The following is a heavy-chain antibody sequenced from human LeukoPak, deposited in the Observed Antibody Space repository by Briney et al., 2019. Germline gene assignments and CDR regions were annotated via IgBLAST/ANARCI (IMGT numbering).Heavy chain of an antibody. D-gene: IGHD6-13*01. J-gene: IGHJ4*02. CDR3: ARERSIAAAGTPFIDY. CDR1: GGSISSGGYY. Sequence: SETLSLTCTVSGGSISSGGYYWSWIRQPPGKGLEWIGYIYHSGSTYYNPSLKSRVTISVDRSKNQFSLKLSSVTAADTAVYYCARERSIAAAGTPFIDYWGQGTLVTVSS. CDR2: IYHSGST. V-gene: IGHV4-30-2*01.